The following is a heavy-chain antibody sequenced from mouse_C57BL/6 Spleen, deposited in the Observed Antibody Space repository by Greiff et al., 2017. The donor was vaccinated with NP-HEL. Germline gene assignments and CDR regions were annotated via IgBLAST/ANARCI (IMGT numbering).Heavy chain of an antibody. J-gene: IGHJ1*03. V-gene: IGHV1-80*01. CDR3: ARSPYDGYYGV. CDR1: GYAFSSYW. Sequence: VMLVESGAELVKPGASVKISCKASGYAFSSYWMNWVKQRPGKGLEWIGQIYPGDGDTNYNGKFKGKATLTADKSSSTAYMQLSSLTSEDSAVYFCARSPYDGYYGVWGTGTTVTVSS. D-gene: IGHD2-3*01. CDR2: IYPGDGDT.